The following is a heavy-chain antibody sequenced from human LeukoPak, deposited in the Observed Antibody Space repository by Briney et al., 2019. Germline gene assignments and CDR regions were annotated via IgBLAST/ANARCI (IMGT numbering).Heavy chain of an antibody. J-gene: IGHJ3*02. CDR2: INHSGST. Sequence: SETLSLTCAVYGGSFSGYYWSWIRQPPGKGLEWIGEINHSGSTNYNPSLKSRVTISVDTSKNQFSLKLSSVTAADTAVYYCASLYLNDIVVVPAAMSLHQDAFDIWGQGIMVTVSS. D-gene: IGHD2-2*01. V-gene: IGHV4-34*01. CDR1: GGSFSGYY. CDR3: ASLYLNDIVVVPAAMSLHQDAFDI.